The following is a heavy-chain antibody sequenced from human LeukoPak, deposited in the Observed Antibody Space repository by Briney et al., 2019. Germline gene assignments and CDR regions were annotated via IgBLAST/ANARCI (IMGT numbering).Heavy chain of an antibody. CDR1: GYTLTELS. D-gene: IGHD3-16*02. J-gene: IGHJ4*02. V-gene: IGHV1-24*01. CDR3: ATHKGITFGGIIVTHLYYFDY. Sequence: ASVKVSCKVSGYTLTELSMHWVRQAPGKGLEWIGGFNSEDGEAIYAQKFQGRVTMTEDTSTDTAYMELSSLRSDDTAVYYCATHKGITFGGIIVTHLYYFDYWGQGTLVTVSS. CDR2: FNSEDGEA.